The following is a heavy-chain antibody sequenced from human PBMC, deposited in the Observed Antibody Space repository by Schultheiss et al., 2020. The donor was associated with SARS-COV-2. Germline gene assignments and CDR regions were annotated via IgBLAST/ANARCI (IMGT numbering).Heavy chain of an antibody. CDR3: ATLPTASYYYYGMDV. CDR1: GGSFSANY. CDR2: IYTSGST. V-gene: IGHV4-59*10. Sequence: SETLSLTCAVYGGSFSANYWSWIRQPPGKGLEWIGRIYTSGSTNYNPSLKSRVTISVDTSKNQFSLKLSSVTAADTAVYYCATLPTASYYYYGMDVWGQGTTVTVSS. J-gene: IGHJ6*02.